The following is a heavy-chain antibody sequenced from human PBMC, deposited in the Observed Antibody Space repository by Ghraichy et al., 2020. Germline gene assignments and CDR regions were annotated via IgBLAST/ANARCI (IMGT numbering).Heavy chain of an antibody. D-gene: IGHD1-26*01. J-gene: IGHJ3*02. CDR1: GGSISSGGYS. CDR2: IYHSGRT. CDR3: ATGPGSAFVI. V-gene: IGHV4-30-2*01. Sequence: SETLSLTCAVSGGSISSGGYSWSWIRQPPGKGLEWIGYIYHSGRTYYNPSLKSRVTIAVDRSKNQFSLKLSSVTAADTAVYYCATGPGSAFVIWAQGTMVAVSS.